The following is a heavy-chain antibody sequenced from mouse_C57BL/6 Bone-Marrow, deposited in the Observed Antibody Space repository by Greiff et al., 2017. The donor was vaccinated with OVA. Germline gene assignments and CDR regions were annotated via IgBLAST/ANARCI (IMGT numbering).Heavy chain of an antibody. D-gene: IGHD1-1*01. J-gene: IGHJ1*03. V-gene: IGHV1-64*01. CDR3: ARCYYGSSHWYFDV. CDR2: IHPNSGST. CDR1: GYTFTSYW. Sequence: QVQLQQPGAELVKPGASVKLSCKASGYTFTSYWMHWVKQRPGQGLEWIGMIHPNSGSTNYNEKFKSKATLTVDKSSSTAYMQLSILTSEDSAVYYCARCYYGSSHWYFDVWGTGTTVTVSS.